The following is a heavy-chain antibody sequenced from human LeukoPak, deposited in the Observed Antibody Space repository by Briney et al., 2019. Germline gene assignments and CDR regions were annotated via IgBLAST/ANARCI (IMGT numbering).Heavy chain of an antibody. Sequence: GGSLRLSCAASGFTFSSYAMRGVRQATGKGLEWVSAISGSGGSTYYADSVKGRFTISRDNSKNTLYLQMNSLRAEDTAVYYCAKGIVGATIDYWGQGTLVTVSS. J-gene: IGHJ4*02. V-gene: IGHV3-23*01. CDR2: ISGSGGST. CDR1: GFTFSSYA. CDR3: AKGIVGATIDY. D-gene: IGHD1-26*01.